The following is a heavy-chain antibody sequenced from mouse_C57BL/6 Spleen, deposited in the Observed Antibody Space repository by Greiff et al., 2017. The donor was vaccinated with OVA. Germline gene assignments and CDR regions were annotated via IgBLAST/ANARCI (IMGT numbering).Heavy chain of an antibody. CDR2: IYPGDGDT. Sequence: VKVVESGPELVKPGASVKISCKASGYAFSSSWMNWVKQRPGKGLEWIGRIYPGDGDTNYNGKFKGKATLTADKSSSTAYMQLSSLTSEDSAVYFCARNYGSSYRYFDVWGTGTTVTVSS. V-gene: IGHV1-82*01. CDR3: ARNYGSSYRYFDV. CDR1: GYAFSSSW. D-gene: IGHD1-1*01. J-gene: IGHJ1*03.